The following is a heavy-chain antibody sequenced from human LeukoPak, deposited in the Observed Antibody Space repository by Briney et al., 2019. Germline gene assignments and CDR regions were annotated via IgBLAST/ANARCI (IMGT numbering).Heavy chain of an antibody. CDR1: GGSINSYY. CDR2: IYYSGRT. Sequence: SETLSLTCTVSGGSINSYYWSWIRQPPGKGLEWIGYIYYSGRTNYNPSLKSRVTISVDTSKNQFSLKLTSVTAADTAVYYCARSIAVAGNDAFDIWGRGTMVIVSS. J-gene: IGHJ3*02. CDR3: ARSIAVAGNDAFDI. V-gene: IGHV4-59*01. D-gene: IGHD6-19*01.